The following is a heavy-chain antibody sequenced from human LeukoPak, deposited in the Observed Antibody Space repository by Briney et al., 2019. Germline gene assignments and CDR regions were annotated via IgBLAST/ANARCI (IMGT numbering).Heavy chain of an antibody. CDR3: ARVLRGYTSYYYYYMDV. J-gene: IGHJ6*03. Sequence: PSETLSLTCTVSGGSISSYYWSWIRQPPGKGLEWIGYIYYSGSTNYNPSLKSRVTISVDTSKNQFSLKLSSVTAADTAVYYCARVLRGYTSYYYYYMDVWGKGTTVTVSS. V-gene: IGHV4-59*01. CDR1: GGSISSYY. CDR2: IYYSGST. D-gene: IGHD5-18*01.